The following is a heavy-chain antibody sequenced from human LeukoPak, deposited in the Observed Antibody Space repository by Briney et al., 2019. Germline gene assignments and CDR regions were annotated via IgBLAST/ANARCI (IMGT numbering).Heavy chain of an antibody. Sequence: PSETLSLTCTVSGGSISSYYWSWIRQPPGKGLEWIGYIYYSGSTNYNPSLKSRVTISVDTSKNQFSLKLSSVTAADTAVYYCARASRGITMVRGFQESLDPWGQGTLVTVSS. J-gene: IGHJ5*02. CDR2: IYYSGST. CDR1: GGSISSYY. V-gene: IGHV4-59*01. D-gene: IGHD3-10*01. CDR3: ARASRGITMVRGFQESLDP.